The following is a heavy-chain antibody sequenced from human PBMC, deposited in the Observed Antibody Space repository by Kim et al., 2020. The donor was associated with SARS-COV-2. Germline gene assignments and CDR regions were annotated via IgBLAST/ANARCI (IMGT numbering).Heavy chain of an antibody. J-gene: IGHJ5*02. Sequence: ASVKVSCKASGFTFTDFYIHWVRQAPGQGLEWMGRVDTKNGDTRYVRKYQGRVSMTRYTSTTTAYMELNSLTSDDTAVYYCARGGPAHEFDPWGQGTLVT. CDR3: ARGGPAHEFDP. V-gene: IGHV1-2*02. CDR2: VDTKNGDT. CDR1: GFTFTDFY.